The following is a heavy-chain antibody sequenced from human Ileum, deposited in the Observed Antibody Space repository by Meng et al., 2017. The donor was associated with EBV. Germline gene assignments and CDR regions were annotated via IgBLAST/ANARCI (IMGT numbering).Heavy chain of an antibody. CDR1: VDSISRDIG. V-gene: IGHV4-4*02. Sequence: VQAPGRATGLVNPSGTPPLPCPVSVDSISRDIGWSWVRQPPGKGLEWIGEVYHRGDTNYNPSLKSRVDISVDKSKNQFYLSLFSVTAADTAVYYCGRDQGRELINHWGQGTLVTVSS. J-gene: IGHJ4*02. D-gene: IGHD1-7*01. CDR2: VYHRGDT. CDR3: GRDQGRELINH.